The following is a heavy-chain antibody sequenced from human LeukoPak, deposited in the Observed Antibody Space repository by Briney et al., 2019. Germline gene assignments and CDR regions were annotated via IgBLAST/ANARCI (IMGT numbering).Heavy chain of an antibody. V-gene: IGHV3-23*01. Sequence: GGSLRLSCVGSGFTFSSYAMSWVRQAPGKGLEWVSAISGSGGSTYYADSVKGRFTISRDNSKNTPYLQMNSLRAEDTAVFYCAKDSSMYYDILTGHRDYWGQGTLVTVSS. D-gene: IGHD3-9*01. J-gene: IGHJ4*02. CDR2: ISGSGGST. CDR1: GFTFSSYA. CDR3: AKDSSMYYDILTGHRDY.